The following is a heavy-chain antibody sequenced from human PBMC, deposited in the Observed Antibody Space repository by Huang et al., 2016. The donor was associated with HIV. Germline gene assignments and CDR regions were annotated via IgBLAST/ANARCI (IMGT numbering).Heavy chain of an antibody. Sequence: QVQLVESGGGVVEPGRSLRVSCAGSGFSFSDCGMHWVRQAPGKGLWCVAVISYDGRNKFYADSVKGRFTISRDNSKNTVYRQMNSLRAGDTAVYYCAKDRRAYYYGSGIEYWGQGARVTVSS. V-gene: IGHV3-30*18. CDR3: AKDRRAYYYGSGIEY. J-gene: IGHJ4*02. D-gene: IGHD3-10*01. CDR2: ISYDGRNK. CDR1: GFSFSDCG.